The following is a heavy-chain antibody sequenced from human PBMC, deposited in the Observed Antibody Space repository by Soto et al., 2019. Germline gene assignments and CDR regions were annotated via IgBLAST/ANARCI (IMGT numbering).Heavy chain of an antibody. CDR3: ARDHDDSSGYWYFDY. CDR2: IYYSGST. CDR1: GVSISSGGYY. V-gene: IGHV4-30-4*01. Sequence: SETLSLTCTVSGVSISSGGYYWSWIRQPPGKGLEWIGYIYYSGSTYYNPSLKSRVTISVDTSKNQFSLKLSSVTAADTAVYYCARDHDDSSGYWYFDYWGQGTLVTVSS. D-gene: IGHD3-22*01. J-gene: IGHJ4*02.